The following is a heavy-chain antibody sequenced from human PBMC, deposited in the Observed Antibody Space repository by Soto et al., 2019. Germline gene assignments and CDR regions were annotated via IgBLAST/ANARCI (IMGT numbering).Heavy chain of an antibody. Sequence: PSETLSLTCTVSGGSISSYYWSWIRQPAGKGLEWIGRIYTSGSTNYNPSLKSRVTMSVDTSKNQFSLKLSSVTAAGTAVYYCARDPGYYDSSGRRSGAFDIWGQGTMVTVSS. J-gene: IGHJ3*02. CDR2: IYTSGST. D-gene: IGHD3-22*01. V-gene: IGHV4-4*07. CDR3: ARDPGYYDSSGRRSGAFDI. CDR1: GGSISSYY.